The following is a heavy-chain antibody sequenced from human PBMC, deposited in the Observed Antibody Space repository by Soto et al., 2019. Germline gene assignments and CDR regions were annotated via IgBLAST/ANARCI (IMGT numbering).Heavy chain of an antibody. D-gene: IGHD2-15*01. CDR2: IRPDGSEK. CDR1: GFTFSDFW. CDR3: ARGGGFGGRTFDY. Sequence: EVQLVESGGTLVQPGGSLRLSCAGSGFTFSDFWMTWVRQAPGKGLEWVANIRPDGSEKYYVDSVKGRFTISRGNAKNSLYLQMDSLRAEDTATYYCARGGGFGGRTFDYWGQGTLVSVSS. V-gene: IGHV3-7*03. J-gene: IGHJ4*02.